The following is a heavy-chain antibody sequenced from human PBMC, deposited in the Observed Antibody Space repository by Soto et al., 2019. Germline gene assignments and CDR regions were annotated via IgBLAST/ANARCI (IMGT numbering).Heavy chain of an antibody. D-gene: IGHD3-3*01. V-gene: IGHV4-39*01. J-gene: IGHJ4*02. CDR1: GHSMSNTDYF. Sequence: SETLSLTCTVSGHSMSNTDYFWGWIRQTPWSDLQWIGSLFYTGHTYYNPSLLSRVTISADTSKNQFFLRLTSVTAADTAVYYCASPQDYDFWSDADYWGQGTLVTVSS. CDR3: ASPQDYDFWSDADY. CDR2: LFYTGHT.